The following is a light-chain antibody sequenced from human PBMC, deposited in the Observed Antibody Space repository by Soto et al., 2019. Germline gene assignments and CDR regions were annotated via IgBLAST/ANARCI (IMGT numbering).Light chain of an antibody. J-gene: IGKJ3*01. Sequence: EIVLTQSPATLSLSPGERATLSCRASQSVSNYLAWYQQKPGQAPRLLIYDVTNRATGIPARFSGSGSGTDFTLTISSLEPEDFAVYYCQSLFTFGPGTKVDIE. CDR3: QSLFT. V-gene: IGKV3-11*01. CDR2: DVT. CDR1: QSVSNY.